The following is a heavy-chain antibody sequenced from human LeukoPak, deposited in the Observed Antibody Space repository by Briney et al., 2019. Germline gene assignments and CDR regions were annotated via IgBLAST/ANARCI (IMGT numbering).Heavy chain of an antibody. D-gene: IGHD5-12*01. J-gene: IGHJ4*02. CDR3: ARDGGYSGYDADC. CDR2: ISDTSAM. Sequence: GGSLRLSCVASGFSFSLYSMKWVRQAPGKGLEWVSYISDTSAMYYADSVRGRFTISRDNAKNSLFLQMNSLRVEDTGVYYCARDGGYSGYDADCWGQGTLVTVSS. CDR1: GFSFSLYS. V-gene: IGHV3-48*01.